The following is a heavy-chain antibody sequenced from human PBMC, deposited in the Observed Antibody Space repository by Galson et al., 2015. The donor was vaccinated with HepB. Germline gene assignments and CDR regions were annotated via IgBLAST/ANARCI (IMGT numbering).Heavy chain of an antibody. D-gene: IGHD6-6*01. Sequence: SLRLSCAASGFTFSSYAMTWVRQTPGRGLEWVSAISGSGRRTYYADSVKGRFTISRDNSENTLYLQMDSLRADDTAVYYCANPPRSSDSYYYMDVWGKGTTVTVSS. CDR1: GFTFSSYA. J-gene: IGHJ6*03. V-gene: IGHV3-23*01. CDR2: ISGSGRRT. CDR3: ANPPRSSDSYYYMDV.